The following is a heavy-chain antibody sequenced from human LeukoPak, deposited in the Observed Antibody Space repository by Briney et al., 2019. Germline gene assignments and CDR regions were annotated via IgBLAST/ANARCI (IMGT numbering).Heavy chain of an antibody. CDR3: AKRPTDTPRAVAGTWWYFDL. J-gene: IGHJ2*01. Sequence: GGSLRLSCAASGFTFNSYGIHWVRQAPGKGLEWVALIWYDGSNTYYADSVKGRFTISRDNSKNTLYLQMNSLRVEDTAVYYCAKRPTDTPRAVAGTWWYFDLWGRGTLVSVSS. V-gene: IGHV3-30*02. CDR2: IWYDGSNT. D-gene: IGHD6-19*01. CDR1: GFTFNSYG.